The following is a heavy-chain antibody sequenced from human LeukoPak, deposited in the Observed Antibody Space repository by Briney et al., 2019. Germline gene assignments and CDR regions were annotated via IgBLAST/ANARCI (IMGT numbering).Heavy chain of an antibody. CDR2: ISWNSGSI. D-gene: IGHD2-15*01. CDR1: GFTFDDYA. J-gene: IGHJ6*02. CDR3: AKDIGCSGGSCESLYYYYYGMDA. Sequence: QPGGSLRLSCAASGFTFDDYAMHWVRQAPGKGLEWVSGISWNSGSIGYADSVKGRFTISRDNAKNSLYLQMNSLRAEDTALYYCAKDIGCSGGSCESLYYYYYGMDAWGQGTTVTVSS. V-gene: IGHV3-9*01.